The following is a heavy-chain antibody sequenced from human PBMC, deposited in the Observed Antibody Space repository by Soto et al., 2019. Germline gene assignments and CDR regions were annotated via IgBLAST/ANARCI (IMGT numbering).Heavy chain of an antibody. D-gene: IGHD3-22*01. CDR2: INPNNGDT. V-gene: IGHV1-2*02. J-gene: IGHJ4*02. Sequence: QVQVVQSGAEVKKPGASVKVSCKASGYTFTGYYMHWVRQAPGQGLEWLGWINPNNGDTHYAQNFQGRVTMTRDTSIGIAYMDLSRLRSDDTAVYFCVRARRYYDDRSAYDYWGQGTLVTVSS. CDR1: GYTFTGYY. CDR3: VRARRYYDDRSAYDY.